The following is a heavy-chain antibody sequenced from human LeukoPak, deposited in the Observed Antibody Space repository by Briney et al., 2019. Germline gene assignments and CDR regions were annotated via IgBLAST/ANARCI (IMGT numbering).Heavy chain of an antibody. CDR3: ARDTRQWLVPNYYFDY. Sequence: PSETLSLTCTVSGGSISSYYWSWIRQPAGKGLEWIGRIYTSGSTNYIPSLKSRVTMSVDTSKNQFSLKLSSVTAADTAVYYCARDTRQWLVPNYYFDYWGQGTLVTVSS. V-gene: IGHV4-4*07. J-gene: IGHJ4*02. CDR2: IYTSGST. D-gene: IGHD6-19*01. CDR1: GGSISSYY.